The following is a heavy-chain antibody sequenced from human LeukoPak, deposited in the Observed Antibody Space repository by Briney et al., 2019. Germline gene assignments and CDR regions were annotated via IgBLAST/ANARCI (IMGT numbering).Heavy chain of an antibody. D-gene: IGHD2-15*01. Sequence: ASVTVSCKASGYTFTGYYMHWVRQAPGQGLEWMGWINPNSGGTNYAQKFQGRVTMARDTSISTAYMELSRLRSDDTAVYYCARDPCSGGSRYSVDYWGQGTLVTVSS. CDR1: GYTFTGYY. V-gene: IGHV1-2*02. J-gene: IGHJ4*02. CDR2: INPNSGGT. CDR3: ARDPCSGGSRYSVDY.